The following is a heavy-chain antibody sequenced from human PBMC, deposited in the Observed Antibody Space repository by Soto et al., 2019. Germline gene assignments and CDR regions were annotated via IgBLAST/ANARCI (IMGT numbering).Heavy chain of an antibody. CDR2: INPNSGGT. D-gene: IGHD3-10*01. J-gene: IGHJ4*02. Sequence: VSVKVSCKASGYTFTGYYMHWVRQAPGQGLEWMGWINPNSGGTNYAQKFQGRVTMTRETSISTAYMELSRLRSDDTAVYYCARDIFLTYYYGSGSYSTDYWAQGTLVTVSS. CDR3: ARDIFLTYYYGSGSYSTDY. CDR1: GYTFTGYY. V-gene: IGHV1-2*02.